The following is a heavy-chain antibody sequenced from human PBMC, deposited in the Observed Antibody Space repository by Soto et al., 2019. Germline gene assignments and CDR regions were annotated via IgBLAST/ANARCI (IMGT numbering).Heavy chain of an antibody. CDR3: ASVWIQLWLSDY. CDR1: NYAFTSYG. J-gene: IGHJ4*02. Sequence: ASVKVSCKASNYAFTSYGIMWVRQAPGQGLEWMGWISAGKGNTNYAQRFQDRITLTTDTSTSTAYMELRSLRSDDTAVYYCASVWIQLWLSDYWGQG. CDR2: ISAGKGNT. V-gene: IGHV1-18*01. D-gene: IGHD5-18*01.